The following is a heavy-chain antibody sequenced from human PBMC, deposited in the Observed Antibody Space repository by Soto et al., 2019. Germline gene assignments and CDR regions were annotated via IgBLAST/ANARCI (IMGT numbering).Heavy chain of an antibody. V-gene: IGHV1-46*01. CDR3: ADGGGGYYYDSSGLSPDAFDI. J-gene: IGHJ3*02. Sequence: ASVKVSCKASGYTFTSHYMHWVRQAPGQGLEWMGIIDPSAGSTSYAQKFQGRVTMTRDTSTSTVYMELNSLRSEDTAVYYCADGGGGYYYDSSGLSPDAFDIWGQGTMVTVSS. CDR2: IDPSAGST. CDR1: GYTFTSHY. D-gene: IGHD3-22*01.